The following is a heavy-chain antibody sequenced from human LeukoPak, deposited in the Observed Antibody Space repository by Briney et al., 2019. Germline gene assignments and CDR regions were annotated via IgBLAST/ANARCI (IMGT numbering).Heavy chain of an antibody. CDR2: ISTYNGNK. CDR3: ARQSYRIAARPSDAFDV. V-gene: IGHV1-18*01. Sequence: ASVKVSCKASGYTFSNYGISWVRQAPGQGLEWMGWISTYNGNKKYAQRLQDRVTMTTDTSTRTAYMELRRLRSDDTAVYHCARQSYRIAARPSDAFDVWGQGTMVTVSS. J-gene: IGHJ3*01. D-gene: IGHD6-6*01. CDR1: GYTFSNYG.